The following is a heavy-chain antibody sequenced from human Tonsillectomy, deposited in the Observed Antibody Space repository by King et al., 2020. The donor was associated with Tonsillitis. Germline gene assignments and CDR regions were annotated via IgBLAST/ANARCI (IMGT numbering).Heavy chain of an antibody. CDR3: ARDEGTSGYIVVVVAKHHTPHPGYYFDY. J-gene: IGHJ4*02. CDR2: INPSGGST. D-gene: IGHD2-15*01. V-gene: IGHV1-46*01. Sequence: QLVQSGAEVKKPGASVKVSCKASGYTFTTYYMHWVRQAPGQGLEWMGIINPSGGSTAYAQKFQGRVTMTRDTSTSTVYMELSSLRSEDTAVYYCARDEGTSGYIVVVVAKHHTPHPGYYFDYWGQGTLVTVSS. CDR1: GYTFTTYY.